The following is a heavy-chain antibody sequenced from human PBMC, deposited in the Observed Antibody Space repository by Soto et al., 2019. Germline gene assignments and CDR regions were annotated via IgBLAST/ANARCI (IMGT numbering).Heavy chain of an antibody. Sequence: GASVKVSCKASGYTFTSYYMHWVRQAPGQGLEWMGTINPSGGSTSYAQKFQGRVTMTRDTSTSTVYMELSSLRSEDTAVYYCARELGDREYHLPPGLEAFDIWG. V-gene: IGHV1-46*01. CDR2: INPSGGST. CDR1: GYTFTSYY. J-gene: IGHJ3*02. CDR3: ARELGDREYHLPPGLEAFDI. D-gene: IGHD2-2*01.